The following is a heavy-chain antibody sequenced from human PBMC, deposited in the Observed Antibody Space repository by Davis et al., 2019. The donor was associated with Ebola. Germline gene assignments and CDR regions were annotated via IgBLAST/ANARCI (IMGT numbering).Heavy chain of an antibody. Sequence: AASVKVSCKASGYTFTGYYMHWVRQAPGQGLEWMGRINPNSGGTNYAQKFQGGVTMTRDTSISTVYMEMSRLRPDDTAVYYCEREGGSSKRTMGYWGQGTLVTVSS. V-gene: IGHV1-2*06. CDR3: EREGGSSKRTMGY. D-gene: IGHD1-26*01. CDR2: INPNSGGT. J-gene: IGHJ4*02. CDR1: GYTFTGYY.